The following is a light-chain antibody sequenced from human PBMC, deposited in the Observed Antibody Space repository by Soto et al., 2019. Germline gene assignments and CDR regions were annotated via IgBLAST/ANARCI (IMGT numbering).Light chain of an antibody. CDR3: QQYGSSPPLT. V-gene: IGKV3-20*01. Sequence: EIVLTQSPGTLSLSPGERATLSCRASQSVSSSYLAWYQQKPGQAPRLLIYGASSRATGIPDRFSGSGSGTEFTLTISRLEPEDFAVYYCQQYGSSPPLTFGPGTKVDMK. CDR1: QSVSSSY. J-gene: IGKJ3*01. CDR2: GAS.